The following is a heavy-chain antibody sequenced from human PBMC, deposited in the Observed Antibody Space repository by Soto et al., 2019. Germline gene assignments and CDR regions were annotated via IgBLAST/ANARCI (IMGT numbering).Heavy chain of an antibody. CDR3: AREGRVGQVAYCYGFDGFDY. Sequence: QVQLVQSGAEVKKPGSSVKVSCKASGGTFSSYTISWVRQAPGQELEWMGRIIPILGIANSAQKFQGRVTFTADNSTSTADMELSSLRSEDTVVYYCAREGRVGQVAYCYGFDGFDYWGQGTLVTVSS. V-gene: IGHV1-69*08. J-gene: IGHJ4*02. D-gene: IGHD5-18*01. CDR1: GGTFSSYT. CDR2: IIPILGIA.